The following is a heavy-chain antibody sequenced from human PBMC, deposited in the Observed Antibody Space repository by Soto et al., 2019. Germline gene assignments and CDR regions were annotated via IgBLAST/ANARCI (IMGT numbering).Heavy chain of an antibody. CDR1: GLSLSSSGVA. D-gene: IGHD1-7*01. CDR2: IYWDDDK. CDR3: AHSMVRTNSAMDV. J-gene: IGHJ6*01. V-gene: IGHV2-5*02. Sequence: QITLKESGPTLVKPTQTLTLTCTCAGLSLSSSGVAVGWIRQPPEKALEWLALIYWDDDKRYSPSLKNRLTSTKDTSRNQVVLTMTNMDPVDAGTYYCAHSMVRTNSAMDVWGQGTTVTVSS.